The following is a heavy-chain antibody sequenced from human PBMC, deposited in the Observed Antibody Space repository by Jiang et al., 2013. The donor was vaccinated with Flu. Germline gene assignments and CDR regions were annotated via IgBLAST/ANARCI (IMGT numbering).Heavy chain of an antibody. V-gene: IGHV1-46*01. D-gene: IGHD3-10*01. J-gene: IGHJ1*01. CDR1: GYTFTSYY. Sequence: VQLVESGAEVKKPGASVKVSCKASGYTFTSYYMHWVRQAPGQGLEWMGIINPSGGSTSYAQKFQGRVTMTRDTSTSTVYMELSSLRSEDTAVYYCARDITTMVRGRGKYFQHVGRGHPGHRLL. CDR2: INPSGGST. CDR3: ARDITTMVRGRGKYFQH.